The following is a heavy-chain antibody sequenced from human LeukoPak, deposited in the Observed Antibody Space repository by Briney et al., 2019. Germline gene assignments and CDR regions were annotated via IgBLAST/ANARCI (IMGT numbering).Heavy chain of an antibody. CDR1: GFTFSNAW. CDR2: IKSKTDGGTT. CDR3: TTADPDGYYYDSSGYYPRGDYFDY. V-gene: IGHV3-15*01. Sequence: GGSLRLSCAASGFTFSNAWMSWVRQAPGKGLEWVGRIKSKTDGGTTDYAAPVKGRFTISGDDSKNTLYLQMNSLKTEDTAVYYCTTADPDGYYYDSSGYYPRGDYFDYWGQGTLVTVSS. D-gene: IGHD3-22*01. J-gene: IGHJ4*02.